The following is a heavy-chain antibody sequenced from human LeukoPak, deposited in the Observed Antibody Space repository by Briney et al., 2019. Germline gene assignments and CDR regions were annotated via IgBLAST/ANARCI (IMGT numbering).Heavy chain of an antibody. D-gene: IGHD4-17*01. V-gene: IGHV4-59*08. CDR2: INYRGTT. J-gene: IGHJ4*02. CDR1: GDSITSDY. CDR3: ARYRDGDRDISLDI. Sequence: SETLSLTCTVSGDSITSDYWSWIRQPPGKGLEWIGFINYRGTTSYNPSLTSRVAISRDMSKNQFALNLSSVSAADTAVYYCARYRDGDRDISLDIWGQGTLVIVSS.